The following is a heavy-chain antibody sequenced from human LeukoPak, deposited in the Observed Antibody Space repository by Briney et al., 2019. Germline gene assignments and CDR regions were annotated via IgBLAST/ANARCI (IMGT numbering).Heavy chain of an antibody. D-gene: IGHD3-10*01. Sequence: GESLKISCKASGYSFINYWLGWVRQRPGKGLEWIGIIYPGDSDTRYSPSFQGQVTISADSSISTAFLQWNSLKPSDSAIYYCARRNSMVRGALDPWGQGTLVTVSS. J-gene: IGHJ5*02. V-gene: IGHV5-51*01. CDR3: ARRNSMVRGALDP. CDR1: GYSFINYW. CDR2: IYPGDSDT.